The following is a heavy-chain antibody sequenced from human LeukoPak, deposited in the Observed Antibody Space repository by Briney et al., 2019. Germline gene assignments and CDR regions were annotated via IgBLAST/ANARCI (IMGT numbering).Heavy chain of an antibody. CDR2: ISGLGDKQ. V-gene: IGHV3-23*01. J-gene: IGHJ4*01. Sequence: GGSLRLSCAGSGFSFNSYALHWVRQAPGKGLEWVSGISGLGDKQYYADSVKGRFTISKENSKNIVYLDMSSLRVEETGIYFCVKDSSAWYFYFDSWGQGTPVTVSS. D-gene: IGHD6-13*01. CDR1: GFSFNSYA. CDR3: VKDSSAWYFYFDS.